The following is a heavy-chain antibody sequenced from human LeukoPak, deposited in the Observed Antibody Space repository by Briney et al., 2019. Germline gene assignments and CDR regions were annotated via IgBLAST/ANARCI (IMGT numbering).Heavy chain of an antibody. CDR3: AKDRGPNPQAYYFDY. J-gene: IGHJ4*02. V-gene: IGHV3-30*02. CDR2: IRYDGSNK. Sequence: GGSLRLSCAASGFTVSSNYMSWFRQAPGKGLEWVAFIRYDGSNKYYADSVKGRFTISRDNSKNTLYLQMNSLRAEDTAVYYCAKDRGPNPQAYYFDYWGQGTLVTVSS. CDR1: GFTVSSNY. D-gene: IGHD1-14*01.